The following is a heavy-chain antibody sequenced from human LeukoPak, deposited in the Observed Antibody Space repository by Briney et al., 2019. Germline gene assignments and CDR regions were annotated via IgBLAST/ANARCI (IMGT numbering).Heavy chain of an antibody. V-gene: IGHV1-69*01. CDR2: IIPIFGTA. Sequence: VTVSCKASGGTFSSYAISGVRQAPGQGVEGMGGIIPIFGTANYAQKFQGRVTITADESTSTAYMELSSLRSEDTAVYYCARAKFSDYCSSTSCYTWFDPWGQGTLVTVSS. CDR1: GGTFSSYA. CDR3: ARAKFSDYCSSTSCYTWFDP. D-gene: IGHD2-2*02. J-gene: IGHJ5*02.